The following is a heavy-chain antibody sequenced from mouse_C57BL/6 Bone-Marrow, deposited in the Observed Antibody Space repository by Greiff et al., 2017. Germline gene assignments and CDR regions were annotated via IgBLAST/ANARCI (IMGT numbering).Heavy chain of an antibody. CDR3: SRYNCGSTPFAY. D-gene: IGHD1-1*01. V-gene: IGHV1-81*01. J-gene: IGHJ3*01. Sequence: VQLQQSGAELARPGASVKLSCKASGYTFTSYGISWVKQRTGQGLEWIGEIYPRSGNTYYNEKFKGKATLTADKSSSTAYMELRSLPSADAAVYFCSRYNCGSTPFAYWGQGTLVTVSA. CDR1: GYTFTSYG. CDR2: IYPRSGNT.